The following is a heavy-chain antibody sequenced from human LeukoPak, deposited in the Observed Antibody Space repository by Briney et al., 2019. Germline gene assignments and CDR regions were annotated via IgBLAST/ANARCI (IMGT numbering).Heavy chain of an antibody. Sequence: SETLSLTCAVYGGSFSGYYWSWIRQPPGKGLEWIGEINHSGSPNYNPSLKSRVTISVDTSKNQFSLKLSSVTAADTAVYYCARGQVGATPFDYWGQGTLVTVSS. CDR1: GGSFSGYY. V-gene: IGHV4-34*01. J-gene: IGHJ4*02. D-gene: IGHD1-26*01. CDR3: ARGQVGATPFDY. CDR2: INHSGSP.